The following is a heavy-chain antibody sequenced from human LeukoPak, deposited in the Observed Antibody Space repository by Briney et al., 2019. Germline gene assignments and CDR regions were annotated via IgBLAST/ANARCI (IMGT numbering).Heavy chain of an antibody. CDR1: GFTVSSYG. J-gene: IGHJ4*02. D-gene: IGHD4-17*01. CDR3: AKGGDYGHYDATPFDY. Sequence: GGSLRLSCAASGFTVSSYGMHWVRQAPGKGLEWVAFIRYDGSNKYYADSVKGRFTISRDNSKNTLYLQMNSLRAEDTAVYYCAKGGDYGHYDATPFDYWGQGTLVTVSS. CDR2: IRYDGSNK. V-gene: IGHV3-30*02.